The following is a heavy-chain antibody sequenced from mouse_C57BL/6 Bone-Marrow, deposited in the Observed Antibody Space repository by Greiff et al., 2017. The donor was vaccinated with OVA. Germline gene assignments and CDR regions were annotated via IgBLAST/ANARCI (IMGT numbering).Heavy chain of an antibody. J-gene: IGHJ2*01. Sequence: EVQLVESGGGLVKPGGSLKLSCAASGFTFSSYTMSWVRQTPEKRLEWVATISGGGGNTYYPDSVKGRFTISRDNAKNTLYLQMSSLRSEDTALYYCASITTVSDYWGQGTTLTVSS. D-gene: IGHD1-1*01. V-gene: IGHV5-9*01. CDR3: ASITTVSDY. CDR1: GFTFSSYT. CDR2: ISGGGGNT.